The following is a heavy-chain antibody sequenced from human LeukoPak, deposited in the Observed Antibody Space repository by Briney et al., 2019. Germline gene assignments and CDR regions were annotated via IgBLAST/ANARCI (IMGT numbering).Heavy chain of an antibody. J-gene: IGHJ4*02. D-gene: IGHD3-3*01. Sequence: GGSLRLSCAASGFTFSSYSMNWVRQAPGKGLEWVSSISSSSSYIYYADSVKGRFTISRDNAKNSLYLQMNSLRAEDTAVYYCARDLDFWSGSTKQKFDYWGQGTLATVSS. CDR3: ARDLDFWSGSTKQKFDY. CDR1: GFTFSSYS. V-gene: IGHV3-21*01. CDR2: ISSSSSYI.